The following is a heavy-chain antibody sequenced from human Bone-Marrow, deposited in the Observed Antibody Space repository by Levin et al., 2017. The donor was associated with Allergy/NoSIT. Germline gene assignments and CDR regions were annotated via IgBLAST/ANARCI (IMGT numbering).Heavy chain of an antibody. D-gene: IGHD5-18*01. Sequence: SETLSLTCTVSGGSISSYYWSWIRQPPGKGLEWIGYIYYSGSTNYNPSLKSRVTISVDTSKNQFSLKLSSVTAADTAVYYCARHPAGGWIHHPGLWYFDLWGRGTLVTVSS. CDR3: ARHPAGGWIHHPGLWYFDL. V-gene: IGHV4-59*08. CDR2: IYYSGST. J-gene: IGHJ2*01. CDR1: GGSISSYY.